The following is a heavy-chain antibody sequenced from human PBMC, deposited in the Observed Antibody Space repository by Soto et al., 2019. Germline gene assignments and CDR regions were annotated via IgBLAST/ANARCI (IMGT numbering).Heavy chain of an antibody. CDR3: ARVLYYYGMDV. Sequence: QVQLQQWGAGLLKPSETLSLTCAVYGGSFSGYYWSWIRQPPGKGLEWIGEINHSGSTNYNPSLKSRVTISVDTSKNQFSLKLSSVTAADTAVYYCARVLYYYGMDVWGQGTTVTVSS. V-gene: IGHV4-34*01. CDR1: GGSFSGYY. J-gene: IGHJ6*02. CDR2: INHSGST.